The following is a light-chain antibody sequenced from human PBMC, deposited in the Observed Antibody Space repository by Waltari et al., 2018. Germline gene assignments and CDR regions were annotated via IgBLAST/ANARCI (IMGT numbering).Light chain of an antibody. J-gene: IGKJ2*01. CDR2: WAS. V-gene: IGKV4-1*01. Sequence: DIVMTQSPDSLAVSLGERATINSKCSQSVLYSSNNKNYLAWYQQKPGQPPKLLIYWASTRESGVPDRFSGSGSGTDFTLTISSLQAEDVAVYYCQQYYSTPYTFGQGTKLEIK. CDR3: QQYYSTPYT. CDR1: QSVLYSSNNKNY.